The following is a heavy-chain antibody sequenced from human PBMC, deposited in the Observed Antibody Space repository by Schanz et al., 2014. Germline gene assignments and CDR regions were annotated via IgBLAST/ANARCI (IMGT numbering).Heavy chain of an antibody. V-gene: IGHV3-33*08. J-gene: IGHJ6*01. D-gene: IGHD6-19*01. Sequence: YCAASGFTFSSYGMHWFRQAPGKGLEWVAVIWYDGSNKYYADSVKGRFTISRDNSKNTRYLQMISMIDDDKAVYYCARHPILAVFPIRHYYGMDV. CDR1: GFTFSSYG. CDR2: IWYDGSNK. CDR3: ARHPILAVFPIRHYYGMDV.